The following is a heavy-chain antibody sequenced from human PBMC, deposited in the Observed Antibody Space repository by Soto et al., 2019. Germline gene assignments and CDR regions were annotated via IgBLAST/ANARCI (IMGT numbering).Heavy chain of an antibody. D-gene: IGHD5-18*01. CDR3: ARDSGRDYSYGDY. V-gene: IGHV4-39*07. Sequence: SETLSLTCSVSGDSISNSGNYWGWIRRPPGKGLEWIGTMDYSGDTSYNPSLRSRVTMSVDTSKNQFSLKLSSVTAADTAVYYCARDSGRDYSYGDYWGQGTLVTVSS. CDR2: MDYSGDT. CDR1: GDSISNSGNY. J-gene: IGHJ4*02.